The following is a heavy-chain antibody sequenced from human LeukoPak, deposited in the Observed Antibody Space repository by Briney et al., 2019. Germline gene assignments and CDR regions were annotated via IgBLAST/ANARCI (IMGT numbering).Heavy chain of an antibody. J-gene: IGHJ4*02. CDR2: INPNSGGT. Sequence: GASVKVSCKASGYTFTGYYMHWVRQAPGQGLEWTGWINPNSGGTNYAQKFQGRVTMTRDTSISTAYMELSRLRSDDTAVYYCARGARVYYDFWSGYYSSLEADYWGQGTLVTVSS. CDR1: GYTFTGYY. CDR3: ARGARVYYDFWSGYYSSLEADY. D-gene: IGHD3-3*01. V-gene: IGHV1-2*02.